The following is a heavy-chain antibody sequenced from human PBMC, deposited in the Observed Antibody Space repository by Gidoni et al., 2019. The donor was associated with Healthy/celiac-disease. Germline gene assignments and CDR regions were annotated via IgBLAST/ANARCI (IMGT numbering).Heavy chain of an antibody. CDR2: ISGSGCST. CDR1: GFSFSAYA. Sequence: EVQLLESGGGLVQPGGSLRLSCAAAGFSFSAYAMHWGRRAPGKGLEWVSAISGSGCSTYDAASVKGRFTISRDNSKNTLYLKVNSLRAADTAVYYCAKGGIVVVPAADVGYYYGMDVWGQGTTVTVSS. D-gene: IGHD2-2*01. J-gene: IGHJ6*02. V-gene: IGHV3-23*01. CDR3: AKGGIVVVPAADVGYYYGMDV.